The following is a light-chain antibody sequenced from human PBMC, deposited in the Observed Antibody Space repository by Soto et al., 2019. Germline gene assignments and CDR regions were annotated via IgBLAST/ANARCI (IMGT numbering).Light chain of an antibody. CDR3: QQYGSSPGT. Sequence: WTPSQGTRSVSAGRVATVSCRASQSVRDRYLAWYQQKPCQAPSLLIYDTSTRATGVPDRFSGSGSGTDFALTISRVQPEDSAIYFCQQYGSSPGTFAQGTKVDIK. CDR2: DTS. CDR1: QSVRDRY. V-gene: IGKV3-20*01. J-gene: IGKJ1*01.